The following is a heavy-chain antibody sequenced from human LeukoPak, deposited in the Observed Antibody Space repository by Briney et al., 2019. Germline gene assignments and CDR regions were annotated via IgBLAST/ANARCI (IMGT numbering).Heavy chain of an antibody. CDR1: GFTFNNAW. J-gene: IGHJ3*02. CDR2: IKQDGSEK. D-gene: IGHD3-22*01. CDR3: ARHGRTEYYYDSSGYLDDAFDI. Sequence: GGSLRLSCAASGFTFNNAWMSWVRQAPGKGLEWVANIKQDGSEKYYVDSVKGRFTISRDNAKNSLYLQMNSLRAEDTAVYYCARHGRTEYYYDSSGYLDDAFDIWGQGTMVTVSS. V-gene: IGHV3-7*01.